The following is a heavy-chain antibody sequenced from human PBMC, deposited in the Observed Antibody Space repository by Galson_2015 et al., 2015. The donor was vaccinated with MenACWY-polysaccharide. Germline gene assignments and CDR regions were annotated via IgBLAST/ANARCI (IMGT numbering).Heavy chain of an antibody. D-gene: IGHD5-12*01. V-gene: IGHV4-4*02. CDR2: IYYTALT. CDR1: GGSISSSDW. CDR3: AREPPYSGYTRKSLDI. J-gene: IGHJ3*02. Sequence: TLSLTCAVSGGSISSSDWWSWVRQPPGEGLEWIGNIYYTALTDYNPSLRSRITISVDTSRNQFSLDLSSVTAADTAVYYCAREPPYSGYTRKSLDIWGQGTMVTVSA.